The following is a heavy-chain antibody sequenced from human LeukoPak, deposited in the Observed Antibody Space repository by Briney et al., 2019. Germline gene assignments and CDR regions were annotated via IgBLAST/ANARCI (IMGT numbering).Heavy chain of an antibody. D-gene: IGHD2-15*01. J-gene: IGHJ1*01. CDR1: GGSFSGYY. V-gene: IGHV4-59*01. Sequence: SETLSLTCAVYGGSFSGYYWSWIRQPPGKGLEWIGYIYYSGSTSYNPSLKSRITVSVDTFKNQFSLKLSSVTAADTAVYYCARDTGVVVGYFQHWGQGTLVTVSS. CDR2: IYYSGST. CDR3: ARDTGVVVGYFQH.